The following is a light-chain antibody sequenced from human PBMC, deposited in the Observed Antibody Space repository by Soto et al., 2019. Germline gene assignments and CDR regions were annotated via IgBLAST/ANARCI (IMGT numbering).Light chain of an antibody. CDR1: QSISSY. Sequence: DIQMTQSPSSLSASVGARVTITFRACQSISSYLNWYQQKPGKAPKLLIYAASSLQIGVPSRFSGSGSGTDFTLTITSLQPEDFASYYCQQSYSTPRYTFGQGTKLEIK. CDR3: QQSYSTPRYT. V-gene: IGKV1-39*01. J-gene: IGKJ2*01. CDR2: AAS.